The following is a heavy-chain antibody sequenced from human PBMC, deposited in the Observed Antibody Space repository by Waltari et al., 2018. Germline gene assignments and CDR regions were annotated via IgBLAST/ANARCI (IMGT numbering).Heavy chain of an antibody. V-gene: IGHV3-23*04. CDR3: ARDRAAASWD. D-gene: IGHD6-13*01. J-gene: IGHJ4*02. CDR2: VTGGRTST. Sequence: EVQVVESGGGLEQPGGSLRLSCAASGFTFSSYAMSWVRQAPGKGLEWVSTVTGGRTSTYYADSVKGRFTISRDNSKNTLYLQMNSLRVEDTAIYYCARDRAAASWDWGQGTLVTVSS. CDR1: GFTFSSYA.